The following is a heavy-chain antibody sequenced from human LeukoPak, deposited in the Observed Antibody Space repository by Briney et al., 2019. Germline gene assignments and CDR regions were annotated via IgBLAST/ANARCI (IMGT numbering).Heavy chain of an antibody. CDR1: GFTSSNYA. Sequence: GGSLRLSCAASGFTSSNYAMHWVRQAPGKGLEWVAFISSDESDKYYADSVKGRFTISRDNSKNTLHLQMNSLRAEDTAVYYCAKAEGYCSGTWCFRWFDWWGQGTLVTVSS. D-gene: IGHD2-15*01. V-gene: IGHV3-30-3*01. CDR2: ISSDESDK. J-gene: IGHJ4*02. CDR3: AKAEGYCSGTWCFRWFDW.